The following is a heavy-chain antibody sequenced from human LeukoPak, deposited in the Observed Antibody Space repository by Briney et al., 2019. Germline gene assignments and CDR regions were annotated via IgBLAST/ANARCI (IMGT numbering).Heavy chain of an antibody. D-gene: IGHD1-7*01. CDR3: ASGYGLELPKKPNYYYYGMDV. Sequence: ASVKVSCKASGYTFTGYYMHWVQQAPGQGLEWMGWINPNSGGTNYAQKFQGRVTMTRDTSISTAYMELSRLRSDDTAVYYCASGYGLELPKKPNYYYYGMDVWGQGTTVTVSS. CDR1: GYTFTGYY. V-gene: IGHV1-2*02. CDR2: INPNSGGT. J-gene: IGHJ6*02.